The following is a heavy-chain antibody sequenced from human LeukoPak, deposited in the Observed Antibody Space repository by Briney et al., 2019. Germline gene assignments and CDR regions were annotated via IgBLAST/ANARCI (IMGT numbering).Heavy chain of an antibody. D-gene: IGHD1-1*01. CDR1: GGSFSGYY. V-gene: IGHV4-34*01. CDR3: ARAGGTGRPFDP. J-gene: IGHJ5*02. Sequence: SETLPLTCAVYGGSFSGYYWSWIRQPPGKGLEWIGEINHSGSTNYNPSLKSRVTISVDTSKNQFSLKLSSVTAADTAVYYCARAGGTGRPFDPWGQGTLVTVSS. CDR2: INHSGST.